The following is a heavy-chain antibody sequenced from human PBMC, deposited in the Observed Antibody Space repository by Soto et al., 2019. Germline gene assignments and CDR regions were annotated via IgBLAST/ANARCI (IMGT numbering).Heavy chain of an antibody. J-gene: IGHJ6*02. CDR3: ARERTSKGGMDV. V-gene: IGHV3-23*01. CDR2: ISDSGFST. Sequence: LRLSCAASEFTFSNYAMTWVRQAPGKGLEWVSAISDSGFSTYYTDSVKGRFTISRDNSKNTLYLQMNSLRAEDTAIYYCARERTSKGGMDVWGQGTTVTVSS. CDR1: EFTFSNYA.